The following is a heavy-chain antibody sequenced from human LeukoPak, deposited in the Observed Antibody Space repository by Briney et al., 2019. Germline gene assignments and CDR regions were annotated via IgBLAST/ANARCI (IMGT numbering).Heavy chain of an antibody. CDR1: GYTFTSYG. CDR2: ISAYSGNT. J-gene: IGHJ6*02. D-gene: IGHD6-13*01. Sequence: ASVKVSCKASGYTFTSYGISWVRQAPGQGLEWMGWISAYSGNTNYAQKLQGRVTMTTDTSTSTAYMELRSLRSDDTAVYYCARDFIAAAGPPNYYYGMDVWGQGTTVTVSS. CDR3: ARDFIAAAGPPNYYYGMDV. V-gene: IGHV1-18*01.